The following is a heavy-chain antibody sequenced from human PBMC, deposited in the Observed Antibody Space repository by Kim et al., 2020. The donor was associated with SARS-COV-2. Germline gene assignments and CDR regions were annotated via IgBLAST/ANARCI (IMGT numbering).Heavy chain of an antibody. V-gene: IGHV4-4*02. CDR1: GGSISSSNW. Sequence: TLSLTCAVSGGSISSSNWWSWVRQPPGKGLEWIGEIYHSGSTNYNPSLKSRVTISVDKSKNQFSLKLSSVTAADTAVYYCARGVGPQYYYDSSGYYPPPRWYFDLWGRGTLVTVSS. D-gene: IGHD3-22*01. J-gene: IGHJ2*01. CDR2: IYHSGST. CDR3: ARGVGPQYYYDSSGYYPPPRWYFDL.